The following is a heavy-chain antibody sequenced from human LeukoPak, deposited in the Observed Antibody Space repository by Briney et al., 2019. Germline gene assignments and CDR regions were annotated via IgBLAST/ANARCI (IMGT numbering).Heavy chain of an antibody. J-gene: IGHJ5*02. CDR2: IWYDGSGK. CDR3: ARGTDVDA. D-gene: IGHD5-12*01. Sequence: PGGSLRLSCAASRFTFTDYGMHWVRQPPGKGLEWVALIWYDGSGKYYADSVKGRFTISRDNSKNTLYLQMNSLRAEDTAVYYCARGTDVDAWGQGTLVTVSS. CDR1: RFTFTDYG. V-gene: IGHV3-33*01.